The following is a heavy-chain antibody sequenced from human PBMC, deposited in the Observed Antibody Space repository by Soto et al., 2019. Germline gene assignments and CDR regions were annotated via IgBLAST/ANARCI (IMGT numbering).Heavy chain of an antibody. CDR3: AKGPACSSSWCGEYFQH. J-gene: IGHJ1*01. CDR1: GFTFSSYG. V-gene: IGHV3-30*18. D-gene: IGHD6-13*01. Sequence: QGQLVESGGGVVQPGRSLRLSCAASGFTFSSYGMHWVRQAPGKGLEWVAVISYDGSNKYYAESVKGRFTISRDNPKNTLDLQMNSLRAEDTAVYYCAKGPACSSSWCGEYFQHCGQGTLVTVSS. CDR2: ISYDGSNK.